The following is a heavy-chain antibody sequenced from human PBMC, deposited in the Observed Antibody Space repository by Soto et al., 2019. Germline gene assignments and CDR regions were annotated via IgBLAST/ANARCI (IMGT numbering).Heavy chain of an antibody. CDR1: GLTFSSYG. CDR3: AKEDDGSGSYFRNALDY. Sequence: SLMLSFAASGLTFSSYGMHLVRQAPGKGLEWVAVIWYDGSNKYYANSVKGRFTISRDNSKNTLFLQMNSLRAEDTAVYYCAKEDDGSGSYFRNALDYWGQGTLVTVYS. D-gene: IGHD3-10*01. J-gene: IGHJ4*02. V-gene: IGHV3-33*06. CDR2: IWYDGSNK.